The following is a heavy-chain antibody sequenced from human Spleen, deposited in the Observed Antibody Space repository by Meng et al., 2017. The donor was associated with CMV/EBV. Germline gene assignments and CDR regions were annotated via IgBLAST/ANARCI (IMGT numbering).Heavy chain of an antibody. J-gene: IGHJ5*02. CDR3: ARQAPDNWFDP. V-gene: IGHV4-31*02. CDR2: SYYDGTT. CDR1: GFTFSSYA. Sequence: LSCAASGFTFSSYAMSWVRQAPGKGLEWIGYSYYDGTTHYNPSLRSRVSISVDTSKNQFSLKLNSVTAADTAVYFCARQAPDNWFDPWGQGALVTVSS.